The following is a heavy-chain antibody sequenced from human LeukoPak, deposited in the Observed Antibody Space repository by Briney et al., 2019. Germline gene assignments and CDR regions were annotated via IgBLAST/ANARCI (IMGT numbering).Heavy chain of an antibody. V-gene: IGHV4-39*01. CDR2: IYYSGTT. Sequence: SETLSLTCTVSGASISIISYYWGWIRQPPGKGLEWIGSIYYSGTTYYNPSLKSRVTISVDTSKNQFSLKLSSVTAADTALYYCAKHYMGSSYNHGLDCWGQGTLVTVSS. CDR1: GASISIISYY. D-gene: IGHD3-10*01. J-gene: IGHJ4*02. CDR3: AKHYMGSSYNHGLDC.